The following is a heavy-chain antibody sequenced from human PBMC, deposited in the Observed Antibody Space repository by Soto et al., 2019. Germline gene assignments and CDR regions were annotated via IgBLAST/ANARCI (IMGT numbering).Heavy chain of an antibody. CDR1: GFTFTSSA. CDR3: AARVHYYDSSGPGDY. Sequence: PSVKVSCKASGFTFTSSAVQWVRQARGQRLEWIGWIVVGSGNTNYAQKFQERVTITRDMSTSTAYMELSSLRSEDTAVYYCAARVHYYDSSGPGDYWGQGTLVTVSS. V-gene: IGHV1-58*01. CDR2: IVVGSGNT. D-gene: IGHD3-22*01. J-gene: IGHJ4*02.